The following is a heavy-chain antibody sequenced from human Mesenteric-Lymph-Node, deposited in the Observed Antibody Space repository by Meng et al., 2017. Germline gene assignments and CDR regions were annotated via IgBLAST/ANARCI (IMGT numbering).Heavy chain of an antibody. CDR1: GYTFTSYA. CDR3: ARVRCSSNSCYAYVIDY. CDR2: INTSTGNP. Sequence: ASVKVSCKASGYTFTSYAMNWVRQAPGQGLEWMGRINTSTGNPTYAQGFTGRYVFSLDTSVSTACLQISGLKAEDTAVYYFARVRCSSNSCYAYVIDYWGQGTLVTVSS. V-gene: IGHV7-4-1*02. D-gene: IGHD2-2*01. J-gene: IGHJ4*03.